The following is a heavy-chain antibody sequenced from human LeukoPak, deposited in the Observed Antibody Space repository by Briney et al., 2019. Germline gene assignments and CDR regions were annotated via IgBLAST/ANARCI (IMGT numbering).Heavy chain of an antibody. CDR1: GFTVSSNY. D-gene: IGHD3-22*01. CDR3: ARDLWLLRFIDY. Sequence: AGSLGLSCAASGFTVSSNYMSWVRQAPGKGLEWVSAISGSGGSTYYADSVKGRFTISRDNSKNTLYLQMNSLRAEDTAVYYCARDLWLLRFIDYWGQGTLVTVSS. CDR2: ISGSGGST. J-gene: IGHJ4*02. V-gene: IGHV3-23*01.